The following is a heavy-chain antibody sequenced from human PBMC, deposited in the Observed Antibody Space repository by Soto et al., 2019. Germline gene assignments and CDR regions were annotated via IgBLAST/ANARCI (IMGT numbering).Heavy chain of an antibody. CDR3: ARACLGQQLVRRGAFDI. V-gene: IGHV4-30-4*01. CDR1: GGSISSGDYY. CDR2: IYYSGST. J-gene: IGHJ3*02. D-gene: IGHD6-13*01. Sequence: PSETLSLTCTVSGGSISSGDYYWSWIRQPPGKGLEWIGYIYYSGSTYYNPSLKSRVTISVDTSKNQFSLKMSSVTAADTAVYYGARACLGQQLVRRGAFDIWGQGTMVTVSS.